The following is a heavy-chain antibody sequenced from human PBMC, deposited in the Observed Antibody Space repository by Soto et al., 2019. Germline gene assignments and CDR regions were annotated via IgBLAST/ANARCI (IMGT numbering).Heavy chain of an antibody. J-gene: IGHJ4*02. CDR2: FYYTWST. V-gene: IGHV4-59*01. Sequence: SATLSLTCSFSGVSISGSYWIWIRHSPGKGLELLGYFYYTWSTNYSPSLRSRVSISVDTSKNEFSLRLSSVTAADTAVYFCARSVAVPGAHIDYWGQGTQVTVTS. CDR1: GVSISGSY. CDR3: ARSVAVPGAHIDY. D-gene: IGHD6-19*01.